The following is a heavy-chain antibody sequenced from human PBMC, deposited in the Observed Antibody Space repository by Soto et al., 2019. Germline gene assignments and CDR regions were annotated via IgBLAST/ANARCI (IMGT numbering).Heavy chain of an antibody. CDR2: IWYDGSNK. J-gene: IGHJ4*02. V-gene: IGHV3-33*01. CDR3: ARERKDMVTAVAIDY. D-gene: IGHD5-18*01. Sequence: GGSLRLSCAASGFTFSSYGMHWVRQAPGKGLEWVAVIWYDGSNKYYADSVKGRFTISRDNSKNTLYLQMNSLRAEDTAVYYCARERKDMVTAVAIDYWGQGTLVTVSS. CDR1: GFTFSSYG.